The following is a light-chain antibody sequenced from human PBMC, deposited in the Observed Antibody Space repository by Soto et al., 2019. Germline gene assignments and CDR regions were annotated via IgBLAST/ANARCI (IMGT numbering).Light chain of an antibody. CDR1: QGISSF. CDR2: GAS. J-gene: IGKJ3*01. V-gene: IGKV1-9*01. Sequence: IQLTQSPSSLSASVGDRVTITCRASQGISSFLDWYQQKPGQAPKLLIYGASTFQSGVPSRFSGSGSGTDFTLTIGSRQPEEFATYYCQGLSRLLIPFGPGTKVYIK. CDR3: QGLSRLLIP.